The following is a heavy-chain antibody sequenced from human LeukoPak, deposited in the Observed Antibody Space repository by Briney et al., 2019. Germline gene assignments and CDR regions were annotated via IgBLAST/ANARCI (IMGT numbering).Heavy chain of an antibody. Sequence: SETLSLTCTVSGGSITGYYWSWIRQTPGKGLEWIGYGYYSGSTDYNPSLKSRVTISVDTSKKRFSLILNSVTCSSGWFVDWYFDVWGRGTLVSVSS. CDR2: GYYSGST. CDR1: GGSITGYY. CDR3: YFDV. J-gene: IGHJ2*01. V-gene: IGHV4-59*01. D-gene: IGHD6-19*01.